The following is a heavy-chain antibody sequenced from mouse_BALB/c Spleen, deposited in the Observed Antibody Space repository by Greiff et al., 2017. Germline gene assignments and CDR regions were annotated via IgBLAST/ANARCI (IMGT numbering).Heavy chain of an antibody. CDR2: ISSGGST. Sequence: EVHLVESGGGLVKPGGSLKLSCAASGFTFSSYAMSWVRQTPEKRLEWVASISSGGSTYYPDSVKGRFTISRDNARNILYLQMSSLRSEDTAMYYCARLAYGYDWYFDVWGAGTTVTVSS. CDR3: ARLAYGYDWYFDV. CDR1: GFTFSSYA. J-gene: IGHJ1*01. D-gene: IGHD2-2*01. V-gene: IGHV5-6-5*01.